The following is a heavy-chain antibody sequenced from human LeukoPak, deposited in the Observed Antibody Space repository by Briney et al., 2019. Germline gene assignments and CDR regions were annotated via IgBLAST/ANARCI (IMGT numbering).Heavy chain of an antibody. CDR3: AQTKGPEIDY. J-gene: IGHJ4*02. CDR2: IYYSGST. D-gene: IGHD1/OR15-1a*01. CDR1: GGSISSGGYY. V-gene: IGHV4-31*03. Sequence: SQTLSLTCTVSGGSISSGGYYWSWIRQHPGKGLEWIGYIYYSGSTYYNPSLKSRVTISVDTSKNQFSLKLSSVTAADTAVYYCAQTKGPEIDYWGQGTLVTVSS.